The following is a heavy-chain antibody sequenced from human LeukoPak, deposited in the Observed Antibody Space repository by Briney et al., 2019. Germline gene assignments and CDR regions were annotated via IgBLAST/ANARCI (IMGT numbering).Heavy chain of an antibody. CDR1: GYTLSNYD. CDR2: ISVYNGNT. Sequence: ASVKVSCKASGYTLSNYDISWVRQAPGQGLERMGWISVYNGNTNYAQKFQGRVTMTGDTSISTAYMELSRLRSDDTAVYYCAREQEGEVGQYPTKYYFDYWGQGTLVTVSS. V-gene: IGHV1-18*01. D-gene: IGHD3-16*01. CDR3: AREQEGEVGQYPTKYYFDY. J-gene: IGHJ4*02.